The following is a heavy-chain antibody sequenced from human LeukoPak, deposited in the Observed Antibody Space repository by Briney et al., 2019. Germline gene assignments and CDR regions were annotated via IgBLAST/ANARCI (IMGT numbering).Heavy chain of an antibody. CDR2: INHSGST. Sequence: PSETLSLTCAVYGGSFSGYYWSWIRQPPGKGLEWIGEINHSGSTNYNPSLKSRVTISVDTSKNQFSLKLSSVTAADTAVYYCASLRGYSYGLRRNFDYWGQGTLVTVSS. J-gene: IGHJ4*02. CDR1: GGSFSGYY. D-gene: IGHD5-18*01. V-gene: IGHV4-34*01. CDR3: ASLRGYSYGLRRNFDY.